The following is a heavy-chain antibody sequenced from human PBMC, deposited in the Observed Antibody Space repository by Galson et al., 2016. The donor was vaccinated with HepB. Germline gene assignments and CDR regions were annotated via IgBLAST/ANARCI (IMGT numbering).Heavy chain of an antibody. CDR2: INHSGST. V-gene: IGHV4-34*01. J-gene: IGHJ4*02. CDR3: AGTFTYHDLLGYYFDH. Sequence: SETLSLTCAVYGGSFSTYSWSWIRQPPGKGLEWIGEINHSGSTTHNPSLKSRVTISVDTSKNQFSLKLSSVTAADTAVYYCAGTFTYHDLLGYYFDHWGQGSLVTVSS. CDR1: GGSFSTYS. D-gene: IGHD3-3*01.